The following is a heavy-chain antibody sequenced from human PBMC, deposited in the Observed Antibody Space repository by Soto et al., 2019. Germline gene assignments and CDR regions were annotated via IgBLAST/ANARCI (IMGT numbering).Heavy chain of an antibody. J-gene: IGHJ6*02. CDR2: ISAYNGNT. CDR3: ARDKGIVATAPYYGMDV. Sequence: ASVKVSCKASGYTFTSYGISWVRQAPGQGLEWMGWISAYNGNTNYAQKLQGRVTMTTDTSTSTAYMELRSLRSDDTAVYYCARDKGIVATAPYYGMDVWGQGTTVTVSS. D-gene: IGHD5-12*01. V-gene: IGHV1-18*01. CDR1: GYTFTSYG.